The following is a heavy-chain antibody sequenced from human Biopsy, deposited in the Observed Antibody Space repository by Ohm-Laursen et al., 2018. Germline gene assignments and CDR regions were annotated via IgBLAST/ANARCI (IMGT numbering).Heavy chain of an antibody. Sequence: TLSLTWPVSGDSISSYYWSWIRQSPGKGLEWIGYVYYTGSTDYNPSLQSRVTISVDTSKNHFSLRLRSVTPADTAIYYCARDRGYYSDRTVPGYFDLRGRGTLVTVSS. V-gene: IGHV4-59*01. D-gene: IGHD3-22*01. CDR1: GDSISSYY. CDR2: VYYTGST. J-gene: IGHJ2*01. CDR3: ARDRGYYSDRTVPGYFDL.